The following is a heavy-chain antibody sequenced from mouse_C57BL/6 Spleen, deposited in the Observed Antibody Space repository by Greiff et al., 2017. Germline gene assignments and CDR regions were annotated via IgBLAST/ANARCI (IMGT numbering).Heavy chain of an antibody. V-gene: IGHV5-9-1*02. J-gene: IGHJ3*01. CDR1: GFTFSSYA. CDR2: ISSGGDYI. CDR3: TRDGGYSNLSWFAY. D-gene: IGHD2-5*01. Sequence: EVQLMESGEGLVKPGGSLQLSCAASGFTFSSYAMSWVRQTPEKRLEWVAYISSGGDYIYYADTVKGRFTISRDNARNTLYLQMSSLKSEDTAMYYCTRDGGYSNLSWFAYWGQGTLVTVAA.